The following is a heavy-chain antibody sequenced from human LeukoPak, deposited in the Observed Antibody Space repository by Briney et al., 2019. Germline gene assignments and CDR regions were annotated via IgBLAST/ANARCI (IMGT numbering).Heavy chain of an antibody. CDR3: ARNPHPHCSGVHCPCDS. D-gene: IGHD2-15*01. J-gene: IGHJ4*02. CDR2: IRSYIYSGAT. Sequence: GGSLRLSCAASRFTFSNAWMSWFRQAPGKGLEWVSFIRSYIYSGATDYAASVRGRFVISRHDSESIAYLQMNSLRTEDTGVYYCARNPHPHCSGVHCPCDSWGQGTLVTVSS. CDR1: RFTFSNAW. V-gene: IGHV3-49*03.